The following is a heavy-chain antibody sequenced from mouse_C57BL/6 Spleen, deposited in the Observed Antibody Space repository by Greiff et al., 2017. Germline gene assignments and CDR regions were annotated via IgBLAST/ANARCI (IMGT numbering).Heavy chain of an antibody. D-gene: IGHD1-1*01. CDR2: ISDGGSYT. Sequence: EVQLVESGGGLVKPGGSLKLSCAASGFTFTSYAMTWVRQNPEKRLSWVATISDGGSYTYNPDDVKGRFTISRDNAKNNMSLQMSHRKSEDTAMYYCARERGSFDYWGQGTTLTVST. CDR3: ARERGSFDY. V-gene: IGHV5-4*01. CDR1: GFTFTSYA. J-gene: IGHJ2*01.